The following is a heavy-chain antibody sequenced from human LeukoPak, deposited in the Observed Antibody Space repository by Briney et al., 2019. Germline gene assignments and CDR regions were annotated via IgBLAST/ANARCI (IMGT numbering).Heavy chain of an antibody. D-gene: IGHD3-9*01. CDR3: TPEGSAQVLRYLDWLPPEYGMDL. V-gene: IGHV3-15*01. J-gene: IGHJ6*02. Sequence: GGSLRLSCAASGFTFSNAWMSWVRHPPGKVWEWVGRIKSKTDDRTTDYAAAVKGRLTISRDDSKNTLYLQMNSLKTDDTAVYYCTPEGSAQVLRYLDWLPPEYGMDLWGQGTGVRVSS. CDR1: GFTFSNAW. CDR2: IKSKTDDRTT.